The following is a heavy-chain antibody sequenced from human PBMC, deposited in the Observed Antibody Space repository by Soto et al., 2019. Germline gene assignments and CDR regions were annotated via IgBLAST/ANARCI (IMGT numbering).Heavy chain of an antibody. CDR2: IWYDGSNK. J-gene: IGHJ4*02. V-gene: IGHV3-33*01. CDR3: ARDGSIAVAASFDY. D-gene: IGHD6-19*01. CDR1: GFTFSSYG. Sequence: GGSLRLSCAASGFTFSSYGMHWVRQAPGKGLEWVAVIWYDGSNKYYADSVKGRFTISRDNSKNTLYLQMNSLRAEDTAVYYCARDGSIAVAASFDYWGQGTLVTVSS.